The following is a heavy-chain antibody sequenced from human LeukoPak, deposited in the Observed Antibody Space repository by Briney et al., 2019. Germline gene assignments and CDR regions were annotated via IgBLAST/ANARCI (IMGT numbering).Heavy chain of an antibody. V-gene: IGHV4-34*01. CDR2: INHSGST. CDR3: AGVAPYYYGSGSYFDY. CDR1: GGSFSGYY. J-gene: IGHJ4*02. D-gene: IGHD3-10*01. Sequence: SETLSLTCAVYGGSFSGYYWSWIRQPPGKGLEWIGEINHSGSTNYNPSLKSRVTISVDTSKNQFSLKLSSVTAADTAVYYCAGVAPYYYGSGSYFDYWGQGTLVTVSS.